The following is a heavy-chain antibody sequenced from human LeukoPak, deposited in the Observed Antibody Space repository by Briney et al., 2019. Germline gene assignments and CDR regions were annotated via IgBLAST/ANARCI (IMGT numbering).Heavy chain of an antibody. Sequence: GASVKVSCKASGYTFTGYYMHWVRQAPGQGLEWMGWINPNSGGTNYAQKFQGRVTMTRDTSISTAYMELSGLRSDDTAVYYCAKYFWSGPVYYFDYWGQGTLVTVSS. V-gene: IGHV1-2*02. CDR1: GYTFTGYY. CDR3: AKYFWSGPVYYFDY. CDR2: INPNSGGT. J-gene: IGHJ4*02. D-gene: IGHD3-3*01.